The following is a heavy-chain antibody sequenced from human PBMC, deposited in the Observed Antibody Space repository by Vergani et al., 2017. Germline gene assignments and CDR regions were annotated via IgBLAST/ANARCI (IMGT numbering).Heavy chain of an antibody. J-gene: IGHJ6*04. CDR2: ISSSGSTI. CDR3: ASLPIVTIFGVVIIEMDV. CDR1: GFTFSDYY. V-gene: IGHV3-11*04. D-gene: IGHD3-3*01. Sequence: QVQLVESGGGLVKPGGSLRLSCAASGFTFSDYYMSWIRQAPGKGLEWVSYISSSGSTIYYADSVKGRFAISRDNAKNSLYLQMNSLRAEDTAVYYCASLPIVTIFGVVIIEMDVWGKGTTVTVSS.